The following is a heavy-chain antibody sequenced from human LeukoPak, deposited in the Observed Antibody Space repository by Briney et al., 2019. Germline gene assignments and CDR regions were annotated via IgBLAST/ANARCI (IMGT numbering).Heavy chain of an antibody. D-gene: IGHD2-2*01. J-gene: IGHJ4*02. V-gene: IGHV3-48*01. CDR2: VGISSSNT. CDR1: GFTFSDYS. CDR3: ARDTKYAFDN. Sequence: PGGSLRLSCAASGFTFSDYSMNWVRQAPGKGLEWISYVGISSSNTKYADSVKGRFTISGDKAKNSLYLQMNGLRVEDTAVYYCARDTKYAFDNWGQGTLVTVSS.